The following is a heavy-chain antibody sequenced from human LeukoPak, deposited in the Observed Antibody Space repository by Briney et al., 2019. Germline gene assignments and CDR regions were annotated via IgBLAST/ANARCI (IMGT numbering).Heavy chain of an antibody. D-gene: IGHD6-13*01. V-gene: IGHV1-2*04. CDR1: VYTFTDYY. J-gene: IGHJ6*04. CDR3: ARVIKDSSSWADAYYYYGMDV. CDR2: INPNSGGT. Sequence: SSVPVSCQPSVYTFTDYYMHWLRQAPGQELEWMGWINPNSGGTNYAQKFQDWVTITRDTAIRRAYMELSSFRSDETAVYYRARVIKDSSSWADAYYYYGMDVWGEGTTVTVSS.